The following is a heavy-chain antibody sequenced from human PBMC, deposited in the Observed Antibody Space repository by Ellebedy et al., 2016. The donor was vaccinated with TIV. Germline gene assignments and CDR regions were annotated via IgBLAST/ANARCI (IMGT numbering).Heavy chain of an antibody. D-gene: IGHD6-19*01. J-gene: IGHJ3*02. Sequence: GGSLRLXCAASGFSFDDYAMHWVRQTPGKGLEWVSGISWNSGSIGYADSVKGRFTISRDNAKNTLFLQMTSLRPEDTAVYFCAKDRSKEVQWLDDPFDIWGRGTMVTVSS. CDR2: ISWNSGSI. CDR1: GFSFDDYA. CDR3: AKDRSKEVQWLDDPFDI. V-gene: IGHV3-9*01.